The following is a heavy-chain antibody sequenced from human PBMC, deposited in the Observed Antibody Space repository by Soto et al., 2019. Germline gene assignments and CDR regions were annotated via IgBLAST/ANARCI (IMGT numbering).Heavy chain of an antibody. D-gene: IGHD6-6*01. CDR3: ARDGGAARLYYYYGMDV. Sequence: PSGTLSLTCTVSGGSISSGDYYWSWIRQPPGKGLEWIGYIYYSVSTYYNPSLNSRVTISVDTSKNQFSLKLSSVTAANTAVYYCARDGGAARLYYYYGMDVWGQGTTVTVSS. CDR2: IYYSVST. J-gene: IGHJ6*02. CDR1: GGSISSGDYY. V-gene: IGHV4-30-4*01.